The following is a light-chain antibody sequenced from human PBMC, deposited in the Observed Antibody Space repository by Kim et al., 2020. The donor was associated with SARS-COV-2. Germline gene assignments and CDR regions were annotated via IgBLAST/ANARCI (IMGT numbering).Light chain of an antibody. CDR1: QSVTNNY. J-gene: IGKJ1*01. V-gene: IGKV3-20*01. CDR3: QQFHILPWT. Sequence: EIVVTQSPGTLSLSPGERATLSCRASQSVTNNYLAWYQQKPGQAPRLLIYGASNRATGIPDRFSGSGSGTDFSLTISRLEPEDFAVYFCQQFHILPWTFGRGTKVDIK. CDR2: GAS.